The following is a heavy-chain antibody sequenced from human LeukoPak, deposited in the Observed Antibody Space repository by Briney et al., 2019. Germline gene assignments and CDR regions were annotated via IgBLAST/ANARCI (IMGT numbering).Heavy chain of an antibody. CDR2: ISSSGSTI. CDR3: ARGDHYYYGSGSFVDY. V-gene: IGHV3-48*04. Sequence: GGSLRLSCAASGFTFSRHSINWVRQAPGKGLEWVSYISSSGSTIYYADSVKGRFTISRDNAKNSLYLQMNSLRAEDTAVYYCARGDHYYYGSGSFVDYWGQGTLVTVSS. J-gene: IGHJ4*02. CDR1: GFTFSRHS. D-gene: IGHD3-10*01.